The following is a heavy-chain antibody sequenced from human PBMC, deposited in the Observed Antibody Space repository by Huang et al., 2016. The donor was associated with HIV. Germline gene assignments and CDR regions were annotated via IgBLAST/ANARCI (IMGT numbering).Heavy chain of an antibody. CDR2: IYWDEDK. Sequence: QITLKESGPTLVNPTQTLTLTCTLSGFSIRTSGVGVGWIRQPTGKALEWLALIYWDEDKRYSPSLKNRLTITTDSSKNQVVLTMTNMDPLDTATYYCARAQGYGAYWSRYWYFDLWGRGTLVTVSS. D-gene: IGHD2-8*02. CDR1: GFSIRTSGVG. CDR3: ARAQGYGAYWSRYWYFDL. V-gene: IGHV2-5*02. J-gene: IGHJ2*01.